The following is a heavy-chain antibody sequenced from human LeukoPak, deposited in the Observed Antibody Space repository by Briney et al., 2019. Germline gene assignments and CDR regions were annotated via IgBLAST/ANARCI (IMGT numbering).Heavy chain of an antibody. Sequence: SETLSLTCTVPGGSISSGSYYCSWIRQPAGKGLEWIGRIYTSGSTNYNPSLKSRVTISVDTSKNQFSLKLSSVTAADTAVYYCARSVVVTAMIDYWGQGTLVTVSS. CDR2: IYTSGST. CDR3: ARSVVVTAMIDY. V-gene: IGHV4-61*02. CDR1: GGSISSGSYY. D-gene: IGHD2-21*02. J-gene: IGHJ4*02.